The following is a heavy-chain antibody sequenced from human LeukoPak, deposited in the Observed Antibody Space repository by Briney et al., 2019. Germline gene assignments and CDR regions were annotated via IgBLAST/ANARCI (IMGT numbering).Heavy chain of an antibody. Sequence: SXXAXGYTFTSYGISXVRQAPGQGLEWMGWISAYNGNTNYAQKLQGRVTMTTDTSTSTAYMELRSLRSDDTAVYYCVVTTSDYWGQGTLVTVSS. CDR1: GYTFTSYG. J-gene: IGHJ4*02. D-gene: IGHD4-11*01. V-gene: IGHV1-18*01. CDR2: ISAYNGNT. CDR3: VVTTSDY.